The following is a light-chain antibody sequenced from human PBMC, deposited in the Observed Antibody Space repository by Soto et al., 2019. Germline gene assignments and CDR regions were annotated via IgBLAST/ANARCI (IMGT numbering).Light chain of an antibody. CDR2: DAS. CDR1: QGIGND. CDR3: LRYYHGWT. Sequence: AIQMTQSPSSLSASVGDRVTITCRASQGIGNDLGWYQQKPGKAPKLLLYDASTLQSGVPSRFRGSGSGTDFILTISSLQPEDSATYYCLRYYHGWTFGQGTKVEIK. J-gene: IGKJ1*01. V-gene: IGKV1-6*01.